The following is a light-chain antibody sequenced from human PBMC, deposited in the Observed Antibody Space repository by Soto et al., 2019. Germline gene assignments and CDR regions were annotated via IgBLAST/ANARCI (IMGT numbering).Light chain of an antibody. CDR2: GVS. V-gene: IGKV3-20*01. Sequence: EIVLTQSPGTLSLSPGERATLSCRASQSVSSSYLAWYQQKPGQAPRLLIYGVSSRATGIPDRFSGSGSGTDFTHTISRLEPEDFAVYYCQQYGSSPYTFGQGTKLEIK. J-gene: IGKJ2*01. CDR1: QSVSSSY. CDR3: QQYGSSPYT.